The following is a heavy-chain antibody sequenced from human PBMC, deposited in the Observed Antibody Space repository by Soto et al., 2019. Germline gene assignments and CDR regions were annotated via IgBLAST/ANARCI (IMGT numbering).Heavy chain of an antibody. Sequence: GASVKVSCKASGYTFTSYGISWVRQAPGQGLEWMGWISAHNGNTNYAQKLQGRVTMTTDTSTSTAYMELRSLRSDDTAVYYCARGLTYYYDSSGYYYDYYYYGMDVWGQGTTVTVSS. CDR3: ARGLTYYYDSSGYYYDYYYYGMDV. CDR2: ISAHNGNT. J-gene: IGHJ6*02. CDR1: GYTFTSYG. D-gene: IGHD3-22*01. V-gene: IGHV1-18*01.